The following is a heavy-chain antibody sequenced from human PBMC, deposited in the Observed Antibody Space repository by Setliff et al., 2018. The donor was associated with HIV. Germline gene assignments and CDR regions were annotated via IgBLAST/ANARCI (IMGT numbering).Heavy chain of an antibody. D-gene: IGHD2-2*01. Sequence: GGSLRLSCAASGFTFDDYGMSWVRQAPGKGLEWVSVIYSGGSTYYADSVKGRFTISRDNAENSLYLQMNSLRAEDTAVYYCARGEPTILVVPAAFFDYWGQGTLVTVSS. CDR1: GFTFDDYG. J-gene: IGHJ4*02. CDR2: IYSGGST. V-gene: IGHV3-66*01. CDR3: ARGEPTILVVPAAFFDY.